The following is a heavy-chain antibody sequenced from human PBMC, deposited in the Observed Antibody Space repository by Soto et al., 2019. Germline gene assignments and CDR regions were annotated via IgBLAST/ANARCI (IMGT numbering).Heavy chain of an antibody. Sequence: QVQLEQSGAEVKKPGYSLKVSSKASGGTFRNSAISWVRQAPGQGLEWMGGIMPIFRTPDYAQKFQGRVTITADESTNTAYMELSGLRSDDTAVYYCARDNDRPQLGGNYYYILDVWGHGTTVTVSS. D-gene: IGHD1-1*01. V-gene: IGHV1-69*12. J-gene: IGHJ6*02. CDR3: ARDNDRPQLGGNYYYILDV. CDR2: IMPIFRTP. CDR1: GGTFRNSA.